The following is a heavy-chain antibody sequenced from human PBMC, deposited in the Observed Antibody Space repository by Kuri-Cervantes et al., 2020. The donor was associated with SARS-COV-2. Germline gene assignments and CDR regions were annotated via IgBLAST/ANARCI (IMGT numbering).Heavy chain of an antibody. V-gene: IGHV1-2*04. Sequence: ASVKVSCKASGYTFTGYYMHWVRQAPGQGLEWMGWINPNSGGTNYAQKFQGWVTMTRDTSISTAYMELSRLRSDDTAVYYCARGLDTAMAYYFDHWGQGTLVTVSS. CDR3: ARGLDTAMAYYFDH. D-gene: IGHD5-18*01. CDR2: INPNSGGT. J-gene: IGHJ4*02. CDR1: GYTFTGYY.